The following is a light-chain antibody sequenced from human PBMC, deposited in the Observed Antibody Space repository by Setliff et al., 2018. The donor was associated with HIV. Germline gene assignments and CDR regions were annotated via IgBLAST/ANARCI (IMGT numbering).Light chain of an antibody. CDR3: CAYAGSYTSLYV. J-gene: IGLJ1*01. Sequence: QSVLTQPPSVSGSPGQSVTIPCTGTSSDVGTYDYVSWYQQHPGKAPKLMIYDVSQRPSGVPDRFSGSKSGNTASLTISGLQAVDEADYCCCAYAGSYTSLYVFGTGTKVTVL. CDR2: DVS. CDR1: SSDVGTYDY. V-gene: IGLV2-11*01.